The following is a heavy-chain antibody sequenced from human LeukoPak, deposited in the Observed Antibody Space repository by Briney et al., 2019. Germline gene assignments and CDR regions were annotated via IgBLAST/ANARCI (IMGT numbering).Heavy chain of an antibody. Sequence: GGSLRLSCAASGFTFSSYWMHWVRQAPGKGLVWVSRINTDGSSTTYADSVKGRFTISRDNAKNTLYLEMNSLRAEDTAVYFCARGSYSSSWYGSEYFHHWGQGTLVTVS. CDR3: ARGSYSSSWYGSEYFHH. CDR1: GFTFSSYW. V-gene: IGHV3-74*03. D-gene: IGHD6-13*01. CDR2: INTDGSST. J-gene: IGHJ1*01.